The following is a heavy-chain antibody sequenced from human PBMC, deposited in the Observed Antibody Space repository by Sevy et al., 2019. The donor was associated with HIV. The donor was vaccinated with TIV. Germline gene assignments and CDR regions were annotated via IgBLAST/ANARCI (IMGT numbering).Heavy chain of an antibody. D-gene: IGHD6-19*01. J-gene: IGHJ4*02. V-gene: IGHV3-74*01. Sequence: GGSLRLSCAASGFTFSSYWMHWVRQAPGKVLVWVSRINSDGSSTSYADSVKGRFTISRDNAKNTLYLQMNSLRAEDTAVYYCARVYSSGWYSGYFDYWGQGTLVNVSS. CDR1: GFTFSSYW. CDR2: INSDGSST. CDR3: ARVYSSGWYSGYFDY.